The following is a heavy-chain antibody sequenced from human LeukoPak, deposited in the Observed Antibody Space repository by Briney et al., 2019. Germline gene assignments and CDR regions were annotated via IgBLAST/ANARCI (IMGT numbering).Heavy chain of an antibody. CDR3: TTPQDVLRYLY. D-gene: IGHD3-9*01. Sequence: GGSLRLSCAASGFTFSSAWMDWVRQAPGKGLEWVGRIKSKTDGGTAEYAAPVKGRFTISRDDSQTTVYLQMNSLKTEDTAVYYCTTPQDVLRYLYWGQGTLVTVSS. J-gene: IGHJ4*02. CDR1: GFTFSSAW. V-gene: IGHV3-15*01. CDR2: IKSKTDGGTA.